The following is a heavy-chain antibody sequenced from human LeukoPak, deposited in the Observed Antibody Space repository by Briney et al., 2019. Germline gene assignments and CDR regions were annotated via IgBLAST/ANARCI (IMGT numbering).Heavy chain of an antibody. CDR1: EFTFSSYN. CDR3: AREGHSLVGATRYYYYMDV. V-gene: IGHV3-48*01. J-gene: IGHJ6*03. D-gene: IGHD1-26*01. CDR2: ISSSSSTI. Sequence: GGSLRLSCTASEFTFSSYNMNWVRQAPGKGLEWASYISSSSSTIYYADSVKGRFTISRDNAKNSLYLQMNSLRAEDTAVYYCAREGHSLVGATRYYYYMDVWGKGTTVTVSS.